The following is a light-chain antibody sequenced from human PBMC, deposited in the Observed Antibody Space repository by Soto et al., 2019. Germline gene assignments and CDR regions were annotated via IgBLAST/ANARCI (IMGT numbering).Light chain of an antibody. CDR3: LHHNNYPPT. CDR2: AAS. Sequence: IQMTQSPSSLSASVGDRVAITCRASQGIRNDLAWFQQKPGKAPKRLIYAASNWQSGVPSRFSGSGSGTEFTLTISSLQPEDFATYFCLHHNNYPPTFGQGTKVDIK. CDR1: QGIRND. J-gene: IGKJ1*01. V-gene: IGKV1-17*01.